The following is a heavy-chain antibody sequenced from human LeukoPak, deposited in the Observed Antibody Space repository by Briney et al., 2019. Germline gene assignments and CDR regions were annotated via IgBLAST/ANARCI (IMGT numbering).Heavy chain of an antibody. CDR2: IIAILDTA. Sequence: SVKVSCKASGGSFSDYSISWVRQAPGQGLEWMGRIIAILDTAYYAQKFQGRFTITADKSTTTVYMELSSLRSDDTAVYYCVRSGYDYDWFDPWGQGTLVTVSS. CDR1: GGSFSDYS. V-gene: IGHV1-69*08. CDR3: VRSGYDYDWFDP. D-gene: IGHD5-12*01. J-gene: IGHJ5*02.